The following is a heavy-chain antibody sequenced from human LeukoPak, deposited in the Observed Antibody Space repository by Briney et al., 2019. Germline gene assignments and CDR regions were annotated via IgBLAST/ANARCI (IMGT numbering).Heavy chain of an antibody. CDR1: GFTFSSYS. CDR2: ISSSCSSI. J-gene: IGHJ5*02. CDR3: AVEGYCSGGSCYTNWFDP. Sequence: GGSLRLSCAASGFTFSSYSMNWVRQAPGKGMDWVSYISSSCSSIYYPASVKGRFTISRDNPKNSLYLQMNSLRDEDTAVYYCAVEGYCSGGSCYTNWFDPWGQGTLVTVSS. V-gene: IGHV3-48*02. D-gene: IGHD2-15*01.